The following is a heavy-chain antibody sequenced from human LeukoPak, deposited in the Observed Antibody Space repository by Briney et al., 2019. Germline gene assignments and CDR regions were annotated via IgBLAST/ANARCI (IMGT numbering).Heavy chain of an antibody. J-gene: IGHJ2*01. V-gene: IGHV3-23*01. Sequence: PGGTLRLSCAASGFTFSSYGMSWVRQAPGKGLEWVSAISGSGGSTYYADSVKGRFTISRDNSKNTLYLQMNSLRAEDTAVYYCARSGSGYSYERYWYFDLWGRGTLVTVSS. CDR3: ARSGSGYSYERYWYFDL. D-gene: IGHD5-18*01. CDR1: GFTFSSYG. CDR2: ISGSGGST.